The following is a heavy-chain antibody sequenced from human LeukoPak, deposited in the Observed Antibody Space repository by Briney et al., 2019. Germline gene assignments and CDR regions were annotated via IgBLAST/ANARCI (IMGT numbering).Heavy chain of an antibody. CDR3: ARARGSRGADY. Sequence: PEASVKVSCKASGYTFTSYGISWVRQAPGQGLEWMGRINPNSGGTNYAQKLQGRVTKTTDTSTSTAYMELRSLRSDDTAVYYCARARGSRGADYWGQGTLVTVSS. CDR2: INPNSGGT. CDR1: GYTFTSYG. D-gene: IGHD6-13*01. V-gene: IGHV1-18*01. J-gene: IGHJ4*02.